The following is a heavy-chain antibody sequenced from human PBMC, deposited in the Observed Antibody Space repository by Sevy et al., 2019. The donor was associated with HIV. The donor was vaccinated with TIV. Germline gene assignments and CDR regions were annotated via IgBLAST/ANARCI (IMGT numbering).Heavy chain of an antibody. Sequence: GGSLRLPCAASGFTFSSYGMHWVRQAPGKGLEWVAVIWYDGSNKYYADSVKGRFTISRDNSKNTLYLQMNSLRAEDTAVYYCAKGSLYCSSTSCYDGYLDYWGQGTLVTVSS. CDR2: IWYDGSNK. J-gene: IGHJ4*02. D-gene: IGHD2-2*01. CDR1: GFTFSSYG. V-gene: IGHV3-33*06. CDR3: AKGSLYCSSTSCYDGYLDY.